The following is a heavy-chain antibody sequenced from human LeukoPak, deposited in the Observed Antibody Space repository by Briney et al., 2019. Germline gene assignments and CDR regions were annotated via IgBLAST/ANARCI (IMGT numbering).Heavy chain of an antibody. CDR1: GGTFSSYA. V-gene: IGHV1-69*05. Sequence: ASVKVSCKASGGTFSSYAISWVRQAPGQGLEWMGGIIPIFGTANYAQKFQGRVTITTDEPTSTAYMELSSLRSEDTAVYYCATHGRFYDSSGFVPDYYMDVWGKGTTVTVSS. CDR3: ATHGRFYDSSGFVPDYYMDV. CDR2: IIPIFGTA. D-gene: IGHD3-22*01. J-gene: IGHJ6*03.